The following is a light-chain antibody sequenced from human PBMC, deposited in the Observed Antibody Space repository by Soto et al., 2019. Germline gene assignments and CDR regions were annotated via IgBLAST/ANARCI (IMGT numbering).Light chain of an antibody. J-gene: IGKJ4*01. CDR2: DAS. CDR1: QTVRNNY. V-gene: IGKV3-20*01. CDR3: QQFSSYPLT. Sequence: EVVLTQSPGTLSLSPGERATLSCRASQTVRNNYLAWYQQKPGQAPKLLIYDASSRATGIPDRFSGGGSGTDFILTISRLEPEDFAVYYCQQFSSYPLTFGGGTKVDNK.